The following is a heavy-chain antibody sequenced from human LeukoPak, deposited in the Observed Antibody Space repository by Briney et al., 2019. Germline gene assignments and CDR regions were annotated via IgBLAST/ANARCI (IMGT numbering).Heavy chain of an antibody. V-gene: IGHV4-30-2*01. D-gene: IGHD3-3*01. CDR2: IYQSGSP. J-gene: IGHJ4*02. CDR1: RGSLSSGGYS. Sequence: SQGLSLTRVDSRGSLSSGGYSWSWTRHPPGKGLECIGYIYQSGSPFYHPPLKTRLPISVHRPKKQFSLNLSSVTAADTAVYYCARSVSDDFWSGWVYWGQGTLVTVSS. CDR3: ARSVSDDFWSGWVY.